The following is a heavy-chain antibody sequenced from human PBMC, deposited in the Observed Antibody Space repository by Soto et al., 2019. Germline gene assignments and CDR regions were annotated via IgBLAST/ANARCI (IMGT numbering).Heavy chain of an antibody. D-gene: IGHD3-9*01. J-gene: IGHJ5*02. Sequence: GASVKVSCKSSGYTFTSYGINWVRQATGQGLEWMGWMNPDSGKTGYLQKFQGRLTMTWDASISTAYMDLTSLTSEDTAVYYCARMNYDVLIGSAVNGFDPWGQGTLVTVSS. CDR2: MNPDSGKT. V-gene: IGHV1-8*01. CDR1: GYTFTSYG. CDR3: ARMNYDVLIGSAVNGFDP.